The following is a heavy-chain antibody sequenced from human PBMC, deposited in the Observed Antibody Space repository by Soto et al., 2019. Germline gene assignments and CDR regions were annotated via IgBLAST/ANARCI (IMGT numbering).Heavy chain of an antibody. J-gene: IGHJ4*02. V-gene: IGHV1-3*01. CDR3: ARITFGGVIVSDY. Sequence: QVQLVQSGAAVKKPGASVKVACKASGYTFTSYAMHWVRQAPGQRLEWMGWINAGNGNTKYSQKFQGRVTITRDTSASTAYMELSSLRSEDTAVYYCARITFGGVIVSDYWGQGTLVTVSS. CDR2: INAGNGNT. CDR1: GYTFTSYA. D-gene: IGHD3-16*02.